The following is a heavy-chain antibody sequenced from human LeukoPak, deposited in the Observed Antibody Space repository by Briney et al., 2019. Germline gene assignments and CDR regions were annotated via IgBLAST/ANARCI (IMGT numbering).Heavy chain of an antibody. V-gene: IGHV1-8*01. J-gene: IGHJ4*02. Sequence: ASVKVSCKASGYTFTTYHINWVRQATGQGLEWMGWMDPNSGNSRYTQKFQDRVTMTSNTSISTAYMELSILRSEDTAVYYCSRGPSGTTDFWGQGTLVTVSS. CDR3: SRGPSGTTDF. CDR2: MDPNSGNS. CDR1: GYTFTTYH. D-gene: IGHD1-1*01.